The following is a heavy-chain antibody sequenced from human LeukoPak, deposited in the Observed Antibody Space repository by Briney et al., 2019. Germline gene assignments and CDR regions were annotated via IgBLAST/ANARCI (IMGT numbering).Heavy chain of an antibody. CDR3: ATDPFNDMVRGRTYYDYGMDV. V-gene: IGHV1-24*01. J-gene: IGHJ6*02. CDR2: FDPEDGET. CDR1: GYTLTELS. Sequence: ASVKVSCKVSGYTLTELSMHWVRQAPGKGLEWMGGFDPEDGETIYAQKFQGRVTMTEDTSTDTAYMELSSLRSEDTAVYYCATDPFNDMVRGRTYYDYGMDVWGQGTTVTVSS. D-gene: IGHD3-10*01.